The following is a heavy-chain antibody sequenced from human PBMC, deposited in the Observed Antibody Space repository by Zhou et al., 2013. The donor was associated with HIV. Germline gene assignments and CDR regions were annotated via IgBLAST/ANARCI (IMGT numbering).Heavy chain of an antibody. D-gene: IGHD3-22*01. CDR3: ARCYYDSSGCDY. CDR1: GYSFTTHS. CDR2: INPSAGST. V-gene: IGHV1-46*01. J-gene: IGHJ4*02. Sequence: QVQLVQSGAEVKKPGASVKVSCKASGYSFTTHSVHWVRQAPGQGLEWMGIINPSAGSTSYAQKFQGRITMTRDTSTTTVYMELSSLRSEDTAVYYCARCYYDSSGCDYWGQGTLVTVSS.